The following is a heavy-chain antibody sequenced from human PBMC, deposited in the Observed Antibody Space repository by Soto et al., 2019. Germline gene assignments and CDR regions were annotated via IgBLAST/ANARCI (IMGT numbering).Heavy chain of an antibody. V-gene: IGHV3-30-3*01. CDR2: ISYDGSNN. Sequence: GGSLRLSCAASGFTFTNYAMHWVRQAPGKGLEWVAVISYDGSNNYYADSVKGRFTISRANSNNTLYLQMNSLRADDTAAYYWASFFYFQVVGNIPDQGSFLAFWGKGTLDPVS. D-gene: IGHD2-2*01. J-gene: IGHJ4*02. CDR1: GFTFTNYA. CDR3: ASFFYFQVVGNIPDQGSFLAF.